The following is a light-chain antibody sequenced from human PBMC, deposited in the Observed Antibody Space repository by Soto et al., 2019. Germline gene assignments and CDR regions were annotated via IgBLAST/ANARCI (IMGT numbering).Light chain of an antibody. CDR3: QQTYSTPPT. Sequence: IQLTQSPSSLSASVGDTVTITCRASQAIGSYFAWYQQRPGTAPKLLIYSASTLHSGVPSRFSGSGSGTDFTLTISSLQPEDFATYYCQQTYSTPPTFGQGTKVEIK. V-gene: IGKV1-9*01. CDR1: QAIGSY. CDR2: SAS. J-gene: IGKJ1*01.